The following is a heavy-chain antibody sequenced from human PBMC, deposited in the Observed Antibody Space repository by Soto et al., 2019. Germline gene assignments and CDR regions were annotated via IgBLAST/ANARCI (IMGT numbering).Heavy chain of an antibody. CDR3: ARSCPGRTCYFIY. Sequence: QVQLVQSGAEVKEPGASVKVSCKASGYSFTNYGVSWVRQAPGQGLEWRGWISTFNGKTDYAERLQGRVTLTTDTSTNTAYMELRSLRSDDTAIYYCARSCPGRTCYFIYWGQGTLVAVSS. V-gene: IGHV1-18*01. J-gene: IGHJ4*02. D-gene: IGHD2-8*02. CDR2: ISTFNGKT. CDR1: GYSFTNYG.